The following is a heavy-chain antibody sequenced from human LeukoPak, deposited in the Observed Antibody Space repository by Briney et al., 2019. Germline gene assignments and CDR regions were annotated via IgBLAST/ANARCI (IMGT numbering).Heavy chain of an antibody. V-gene: IGHV1-69*13. CDR2: IIPIFGTA. CDR1: GGTFSSYA. Sequence: SVKVSCKASGGTFSSYAISWVRQAPGQGLEWMGGIIPIFGTANYAQKFQGRVTITADESTSTAYMELSGLRSEDTAVYYCARDGRSNHDAFDIWGQGTMVTVSS. CDR3: ARDGRSNHDAFDI. J-gene: IGHJ3*02. D-gene: IGHD2-8*01.